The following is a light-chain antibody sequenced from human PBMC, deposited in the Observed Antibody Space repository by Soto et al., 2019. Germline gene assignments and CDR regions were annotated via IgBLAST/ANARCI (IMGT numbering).Light chain of an antibody. CDR2: GAS. Sequence: EIVLTQSPATLSLSPGERATLSCRASQSVRSYLVWYQQKPGQPPRLLIYGASKRATGIPARFTGSGSGTDFTLTINSLEPEDFAVYSCQHRSAWPITFGGGTKVEIK. J-gene: IGKJ4*01. CDR1: QSVRSY. V-gene: IGKV3-11*01. CDR3: QHRSAWPIT.